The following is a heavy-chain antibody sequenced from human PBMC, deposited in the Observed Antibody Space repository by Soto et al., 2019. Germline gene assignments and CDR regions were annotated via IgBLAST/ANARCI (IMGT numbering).Heavy chain of an antibody. D-gene: IGHD2-2*01. CDR3: ARVLNVVVVPAATSWFDP. J-gene: IGHJ5*02. V-gene: IGHV1-18*01. CDR1: GYTFTSYD. Sequence: ASVKVSCKASGYTFTSYDINWVRQATGQGLEWMGWISAYNGNTNYAQKLQGRVTMTTDTSTSTAYVELRSLRSDDTAVYYCARVLNVVVVPAATSWFDPWGQGTLVTV. CDR2: ISAYNGNT.